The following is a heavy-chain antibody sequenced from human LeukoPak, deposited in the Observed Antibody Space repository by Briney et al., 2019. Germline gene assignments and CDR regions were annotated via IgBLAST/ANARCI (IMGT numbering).Heavy chain of an antibody. CDR1: GFTFTWYS. J-gene: IGHJ4*02. D-gene: IGHD2-21*02. CDR2: IKQDGSEK. CDR3: ASGDWCDF. V-gene: IGHV3-7*01. Sequence: GGSLRLSCAASGFTFTWYSMSWVRQAPGKGLEWVANIKQDGSEKYYVDSVKGRFTISRDNAKNSLYLQMNSLRAEDTAVYYCASGDWCDFWGQGTLVTVSS.